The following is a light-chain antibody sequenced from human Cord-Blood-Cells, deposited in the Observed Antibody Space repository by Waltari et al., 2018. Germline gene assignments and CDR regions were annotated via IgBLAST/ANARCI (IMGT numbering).Light chain of an antibody. Sequence: QSALTQPASVSGSPGQSITISCTGTSSDVGGYNYVSWYQQHPGNAPELMIYEVRKRPSGVSNRFSGSKSGNTASLTISGLQAEDEADYYCSSYTSSSPYVFGTGTKVTVL. CDR1: SSDVGGYNY. V-gene: IGLV2-14*01. J-gene: IGLJ1*01. CDR2: EVR. CDR3: SSYTSSSPYV.